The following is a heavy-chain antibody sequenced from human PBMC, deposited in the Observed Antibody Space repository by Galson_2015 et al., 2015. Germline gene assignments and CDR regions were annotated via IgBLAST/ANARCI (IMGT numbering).Heavy chain of an antibody. Sequence: CAISGDSVSSNIVGWNWIRQSPSRGLEWLGRTYYRSSWNSDYAEYVKRRLAINADTSRHQISLQLTSVTPEDTAVYYCARVAHLGRGLHSWGQGTQVTVSS. V-gene: IGHV6-1*01. J-gene: IGHJ4*02. CDR3: ARVAHLGRGLHS. CDR1: GDSVSSNIVG. D-gene: IGHD7-27*01. CDR2: TYYRSSWNS.